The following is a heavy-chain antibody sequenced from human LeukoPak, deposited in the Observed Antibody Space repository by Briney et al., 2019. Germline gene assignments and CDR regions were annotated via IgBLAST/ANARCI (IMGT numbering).Heavy chain of an antibody. CDR2: INHSGST. Sequence: PSETLSLTCAVYGGSFSGYYWSWIRQPPGKGLEWIGEINHSGSTNYNPSLKSRVTISVDTSKNQFSLKLSSVTAADTAVYYCARLTLGYCSSTSCRPSHMDVWGKGTTVTISS. V-gene: IGHV4-34*01. J-gene: IGHJ6*03. D-gene: IGHD2-2*01. CDR3: ARLTLGYCSSTSCRPSHMDV. CDR1: GGSFSGYY.